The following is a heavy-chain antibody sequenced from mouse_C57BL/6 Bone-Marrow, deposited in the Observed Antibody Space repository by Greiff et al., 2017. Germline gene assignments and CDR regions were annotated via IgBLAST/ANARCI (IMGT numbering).Heavy chain of an antibody. CDR3: ARRRLRGAMDY. CDR1: GYTFTSYW. J-gene: IGHJ4*01. D-gene: IGHD2-4*01. Sequence: QVQLQQPGAELVKPGASVKLSCKASGYTFTSYWMHWVKQRPGRGLEWIGRIEPNSGGTKYNEKFKSKATLTVDKPSSTAHMQLSSLTSEDSAVYYCARRRLRGAMDYWGQGTSVTVSS. CDR2: IEPNSGGT. V-gene: IGHV1-72*01.